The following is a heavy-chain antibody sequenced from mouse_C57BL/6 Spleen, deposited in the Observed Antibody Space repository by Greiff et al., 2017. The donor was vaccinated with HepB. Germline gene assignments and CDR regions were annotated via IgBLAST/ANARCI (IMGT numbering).Heavy chain of an antibody. V-gene: IGHV5-6*01. CDR1: GFTFSSYG. Sequence: EVKLVESGGDLVKPGGSLKLSCAASGFTFSSYGMSWVRQTPDKRLEWVATISSGGSYTYYPDSVKGRFTISRDNAKNTLYLQMSSLKSEDTAMYYCARWGGGSTPFAYWGQGTLVTVSA. CDR3: ARWGGGSTPFAY. J-gene: IGHJ3*01. CDR2: ISSGGSYT. D-gene: IGHD1-1*01.